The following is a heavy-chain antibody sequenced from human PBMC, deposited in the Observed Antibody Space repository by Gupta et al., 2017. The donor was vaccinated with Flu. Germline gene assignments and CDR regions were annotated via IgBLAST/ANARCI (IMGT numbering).Heavy chain of an antibody. Sequence: SSYWMSWVRQAAGKGLEWVANIKQDGSEKNYVDSAKGRFTISKDNAKNSLYLQMNGLRAEDTAVYYCASCSGSSCYRSDYWGQGTLVTVSS. CDR3: ASCSGSSCYRSDY. D-gene: IGHD2-15*01. J-gene: IGHJ4*02. CDR1: SSYW. V-gene: IGHV3-7*01. CDR2: IKQDGSEK.